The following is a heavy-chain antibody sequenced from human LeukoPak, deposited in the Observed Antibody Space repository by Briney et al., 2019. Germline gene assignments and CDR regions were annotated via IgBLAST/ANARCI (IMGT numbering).Heavy chain of an antibody. CDR2: IYYSGST. CDR3: ARGFYSGYDFDLIY. CDR1: GGSISSYY. V-gene: IGHV4-59*01. D-gene: IGHD5-12*01. Sequence: PSETLSLTCTVSGGSISSYYWSWIRQPPGKGLEWIGYIYYSGSTNYNPSLKSRVTISVDTSKNQFSLKLSSVTAADTAVYYCARGFYSGYDFDLIYWGQGTLVTVSS. J-gene: IGHJ4*02.